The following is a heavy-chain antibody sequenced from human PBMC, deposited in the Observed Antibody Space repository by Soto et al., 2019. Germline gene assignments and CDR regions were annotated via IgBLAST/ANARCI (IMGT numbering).Heavy chain of an antibody. CDR2: IDPSDSYT. CDR1: GYSFTSYW. V-gene: IGHV5-10-1*01. D-gene: IGHD4-4*01. Sequence: PGESLKISCKGSGYSFTSYWISWVRQMPGKGLEWMGRIDPSDSYTNYSPSFQGHVTISADKSISIAYLQWSSLKASDTAMYYCARHPTTVTTYYYGMDVWGQGTTVTVS. J-gene: IGHJ6*02. CDR3: ARHPTTVTTYYYGMDV.